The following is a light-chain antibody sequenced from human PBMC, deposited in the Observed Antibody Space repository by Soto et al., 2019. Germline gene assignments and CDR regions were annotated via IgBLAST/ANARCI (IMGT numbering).Light chain of an antibody. CDR3: QQYGSAPPFT. J-gene: IGKJ3*01. CDR2: GAS. V-gene: IGKV3-20*01. Sequence: EIVLTQSPGTLSLSPGERATLSCRASQSVSSSYLAWYQQKPGQAPRLLIYGASSRATGIPDRFSGSGSGTDCTLTISRLEPEDLAVYYCQQYGSAPPFTFGPGTKLEIK. CDR1: QSVSSSY.